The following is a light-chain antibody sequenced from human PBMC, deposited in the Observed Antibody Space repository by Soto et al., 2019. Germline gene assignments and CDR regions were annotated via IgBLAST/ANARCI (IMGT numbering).Light chain of an antibody. CDR3: LKHNSYPFT. J-gene: IGKJ5*01. V-gene: IGKV1-17*03. Sequence: EIQMPQSTSSLSASVVYRFTINCLASQGIGNYLAWFQQKPGKVPQRLIYAASSLQSGVPSRFSGSGSGTEFTLTISSLQPEDLAVYYCLKHNSYPFTCGKGQRREIK. CDR1: QGIGNY. CDR2: AAS.